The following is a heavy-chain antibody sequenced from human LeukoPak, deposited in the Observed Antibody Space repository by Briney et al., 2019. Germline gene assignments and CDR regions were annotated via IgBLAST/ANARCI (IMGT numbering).Heavy chain of an antibody. CDR1: GFTFSSYW. D-gene: IGHD3-22*01. V-gene: IGHV3-7*01. CDR3: ARARPPSYDSSGYYYSPDY. Sequence: GGSLRLSCAASGFTFSSYWMSWVRQAPGKGLEWVANIKQDGSEKYYVDSVKGRFTISRDKSKNTLHLQMNSLRAEDTAVYYCARARPPSYDSSGYYYSPDYWGQGTLVTVSS. CDR2: IKQDGSEK. J-gene: IGHJ4*02.